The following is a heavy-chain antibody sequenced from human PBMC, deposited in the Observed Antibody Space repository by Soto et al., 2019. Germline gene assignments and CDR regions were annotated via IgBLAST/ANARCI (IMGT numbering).Heavy chain of an antibody. CDR3: SDPVPAPTHSAYYDIDV. D-gene: IGHD2-2*01. J-gene: IGHJ6*02. CDR1: GFTFSYYT. Sequence: EVQLLESGGGWVQPGGSLRLSYVASGFTFSYYTMSWVRRAPGKGLVWVSGMSNSGATISYADSVKGRFTISRDNFKNTLYLQMNRLRADDTVLYSCSDPVPAPTHSAYYDIDVWGQGTKVTVYS. CDR2: MSNSGATI. V-gene: IGHV3-23*01.